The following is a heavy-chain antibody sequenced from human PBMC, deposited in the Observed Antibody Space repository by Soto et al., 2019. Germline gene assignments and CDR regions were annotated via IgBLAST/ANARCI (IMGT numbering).Heavy chain of an antibody. J-gene: IGHJ4*02. CDR3: ARACPGSYEFEY. D-gene: IGHD3-10*02. Sequence: WTWIRQHPGKGLEWIGYIYSRGNTFYTPSLKSRVDIAVDASKNQFSLRVNSVTAADTAVYYCARACPGSYEFEYWGQGTLVTVSS. CDR2: IYSRGNT. V-gene: IGHV4-31*02.